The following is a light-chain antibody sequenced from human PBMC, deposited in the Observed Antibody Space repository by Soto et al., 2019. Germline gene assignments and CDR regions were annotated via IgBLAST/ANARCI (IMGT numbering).Light chain of an antibody. Sequence: SLLTQPPSVSGAPGQRVSISCTGSTSNIGAPYDVHWYQHLPGTAPKLLIYGDNNRPSGVPDRFSGSKSGTSASLAITRLQAEDEADYYCQSYDISLHNYVVGNGTKVTVL. V-gene: IGLV1-40*01. CDR2: GDN. J-gene: IGLJ1*01. CDR1: TSNIGAPYD. CDR3: QSYDISLHNYV.